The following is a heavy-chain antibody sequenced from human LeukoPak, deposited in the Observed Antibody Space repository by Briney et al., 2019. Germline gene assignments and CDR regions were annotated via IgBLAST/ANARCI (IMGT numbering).Heavy chain of an antibody. Sequence: SETLSLTCAVYGGSFSGYYWSWIRQPPGKGLEWIGEINHSGSTNYNPSLKSRVTISVDTSKNQFSLKLSSVTAADTAVYYCVRDHPHYYYYYMDVWGKGTTVTVSS. CDR2: INHSGST. J-gene: IGHJ6*03. V-gene: IGHV4-34*01. CDR1: GGSFSGYY. CDR3: VRDHPHYYYYYMDV.